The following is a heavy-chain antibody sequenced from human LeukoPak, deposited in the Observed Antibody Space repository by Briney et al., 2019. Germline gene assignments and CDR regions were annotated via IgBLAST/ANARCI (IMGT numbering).Heavy chain of an antibody. J-gene: IGHJ5*02. CDR1: GGSISSSSYY. CDR2: IYYSGST. V-gene: IGHV4-61*05. CDR3: ARAMGRSSSWLRSRFWFDP. D-gene: IGHD6-13*01. Sequence: PSETLSLTCTVSGGSISSSSYYWSWIRQPPGKGLEWIGYIYYSGSTNYNPSLKSRVTISVDTSKNQFSLKLSSVTAADTAVYYCARAMGRSSSWLRSRFWFDPWGQGTLVTVSS.